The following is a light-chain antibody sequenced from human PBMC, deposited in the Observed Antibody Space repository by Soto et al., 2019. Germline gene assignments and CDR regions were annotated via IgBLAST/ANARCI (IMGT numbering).Light chain of an antibody. J-gene: IGLJ3*02. V-gene: IGLV2-11*01. CDR3: FSYTANDNWV. Sequence: QCALTQPHSVSGSPGQSVTISCTGTNSDVGRYNSVSWYQQLPGKAPKIIISAVRQRPSGVPDRFSGSKSGNTASLTISGLQADDEADYFCFSYTANDNWVFGGGTKVTVL. CDR1: NSDVGRYNS. CDR2: AVR.